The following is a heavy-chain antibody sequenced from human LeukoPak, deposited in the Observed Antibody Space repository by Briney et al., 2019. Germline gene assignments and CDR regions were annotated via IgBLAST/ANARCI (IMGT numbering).Heavy chain of an antibody. CDR3: ARDYGDYGYYYGMDV. D-gene: IGHD4-17*01. CDR1: GYTFTSYD. CDR2: MNPNSGNT. J-gene: IGHJ6*02. V-gene: IGHV1-8*01. Sequence: GASVKVSCKASGYTFTSYDINWVRHATGQGLEWMGWMNPNSGNTGYAQKFQGRVTMTRNTSISTAYMELSRLRSEDTAVYYCARDYGDYGYYYGMDVWGQGTTVTVSS.